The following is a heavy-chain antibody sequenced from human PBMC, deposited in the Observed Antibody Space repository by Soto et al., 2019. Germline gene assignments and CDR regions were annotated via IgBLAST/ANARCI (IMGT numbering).Heavy chain of an antibody. J-gene: IGHJ5*02. D-gene: IGHD6-13*01. V-gene: IGHV6-1*01. CDR1: GDSVSSNSAA. Sequence: PSQTLSLTCAISGDSVSSNSAAWNWIRQSPSRGLEWLGRTYYRSKWYNDYAVSVKSRITINPDTSKNQISMQLNSVTPEDMAVYYCARDRGGQYSSSWSLFDPWGQGTLVTVSS. CDR3: ARDRGGQYSSSWSLFDP. CDR2: TYYRSKWYN.